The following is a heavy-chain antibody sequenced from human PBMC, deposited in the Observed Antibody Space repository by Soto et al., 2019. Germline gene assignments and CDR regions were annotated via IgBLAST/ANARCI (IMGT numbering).Heavy chain of an antibody. V-gene: IGHV3-33*01. Sequence: QVQVVESGGGVVQPGRSLRLSCAASGFSLSKYAMHWVRQAPGKGLEWVAVIWFDGINKYYGDSVKGRFTISRDNSRNTLYLQMNSLRGEDKAVYYCARGGDTYGIDLWGQGTLVTVSS. CDR3: ARGGDTYGIDL. CDR2: IWFDGINK. CDR1: GFSLSKYA. J-gene: IGHJ5*02. D-gene: IGHD5-18*01.